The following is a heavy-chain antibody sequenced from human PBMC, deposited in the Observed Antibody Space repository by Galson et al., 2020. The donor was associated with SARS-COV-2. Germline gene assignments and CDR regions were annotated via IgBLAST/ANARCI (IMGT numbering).Heavy chain of an antibody. CDR3: VRVSNYYDSSGYYRPLDI. V-gene: IGHV1-69*13. D-gene: IGHD3-22*01. CDR2: IIPIFGTT. CDR1: GGTFSSYA. Sequence: SVQVSCKASGGTFSSYAISWVRQAPGQGLEWMGGIIPIFGTTNYAQKFQGRVTLTADESTSTAYMELSSLSSVDTAVYYCVRVSNYYDSSGYYRPLDIWGQGTMVTVSS. J-gene: IGHJ3*02.